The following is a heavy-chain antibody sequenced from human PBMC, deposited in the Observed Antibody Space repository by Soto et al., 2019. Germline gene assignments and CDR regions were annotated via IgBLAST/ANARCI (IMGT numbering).Heavy chain of an antibody. D-gene: IGHD3-22*01. J-gene: IGHJ4*02. V-gene: IGHV5-51*01. Sequence: PGESLKISCKGSGYKFIDYWIGWVRQVPGKGLEWVGIIYPGDFDIKYGPSFQGQVTISADQSITTAYLQWSSLKASDTAIYYCARAYAGEYFDSRNYYFAYWGQGTLVTVSS. CDR1: GYKFIDYW. CDR3: ARAYAGEYFDSRNYYFAY. CDR2: IYPGDFDI.